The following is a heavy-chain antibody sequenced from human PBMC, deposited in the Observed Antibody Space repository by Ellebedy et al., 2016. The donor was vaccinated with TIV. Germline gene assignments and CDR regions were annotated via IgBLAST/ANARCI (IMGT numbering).Heavy chain of an antibody. CDR2: IKQDESEI. CDR3: VRKIPGATSDY. J-gene: IGHJ4*02. V-gene: IGHV3-7*01. CDR1: GFSSGPYW. Sequence: GESLKISXAASGFSSGPYWMSWVRQAPGKGLEWVATIKQDESEIYYVDSVKGRFTISRDNANNLLYLEMNSLRVEDTAVYYCVRKIPGATSDYWGQGTLVTVSS.